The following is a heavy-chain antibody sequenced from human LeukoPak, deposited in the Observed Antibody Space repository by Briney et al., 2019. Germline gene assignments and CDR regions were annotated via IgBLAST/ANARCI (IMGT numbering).Heavy chain of an antibody. Sequence: GGSLRLSCAASGFTFSSYAMSWVRQAPGKGLEWVSSISSSSSYIYYADSVKGRFTISRDNAKNSLYLQMNSLRAEDTAVYYCARYIAVAATYYYYGMDVWGQGTTVTVSS. CDR1: GFTFSSYA. CDR3: ARYIAVAATYYYYGMDV. CDR2: ISSSSSYI. D-gene: IGHD6-19*01. J-gene: IGHJ6*02. V-gene: IGHV3-21*01.